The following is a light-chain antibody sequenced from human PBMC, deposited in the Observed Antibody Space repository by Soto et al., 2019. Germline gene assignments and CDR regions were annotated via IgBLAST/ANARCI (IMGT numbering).Light chain of an antibody. J-gene: IGKJ4*01. CDR2: DAS. Sequence: EIVLTQSPATLSLSPGERATLSCRASQSVDTYLAWYQQKPGQVPRLLIYDASKRATGTPARFSGSGSGTDVTLTISSVEPEDLAIYYCQRRSDWPLSFGGGTKVEIK. CDR3: QRRSDWPLS. CDR1: QSVDTY. V-gene: IGKV3-11*01.